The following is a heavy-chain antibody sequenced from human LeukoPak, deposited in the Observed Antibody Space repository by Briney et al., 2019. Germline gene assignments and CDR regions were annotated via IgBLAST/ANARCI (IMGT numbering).Heavy chain of an antibody. Sequence: PGGSLRLSCTASTRYSTNYWTHWVRQVPGKGLAWLSRIDRDGLREDYADSVRGRFTISRHNAKSTTYLQMNSLRAEDTAVYYCGTSRWSGVVDSWGQGTLVTVSS. J-gene: IGHJ5*01. CDR1: TRYSTNYW. CDR3: GTSRWSGVVDS. V-gene: IGHV3-74*01. CDR2: IDRDGLRE. D-gene: IGHD3-3*01.